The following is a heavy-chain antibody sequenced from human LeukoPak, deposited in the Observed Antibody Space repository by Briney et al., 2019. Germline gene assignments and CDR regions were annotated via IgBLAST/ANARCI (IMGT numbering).Heavy chain of an antibody. Sequence: SVKVSCKASGGTFSSYAISWVRQAPGQGLEWMGGIIPIFGTANYAQKFQGRVTITADESTSTAYMELSSLRSEDTAVYYCASATLRYCSSTSCYPGYYMDVWGKGTTVTVSS. CDR2: IIPIFGTA. CDR3: ASATLRYCSSTSCYPGYYMDV. V-gene: IGHV1-69*13. J-gene: IGHJ6*03. D-gene: IGHD2-2*01. CDR1: GGTFSSYA.